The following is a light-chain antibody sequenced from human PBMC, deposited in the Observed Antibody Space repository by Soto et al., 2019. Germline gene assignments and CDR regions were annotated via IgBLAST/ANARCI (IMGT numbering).Light chain of an antibody. CDR3: QQYSSSPPEFT. J-gene: IGKJ3*01. Sequence: EIVLTQSQGTLSGSPGERVTLSCRARQRFGLSYLAWYQQRPGQAPRLLIFGASYRATGIPDRFSGSGSGTDFTLTISRLEPEDFAVYYCQQYSSSPPEFTFGPGTKVDSK. CDR1: QRFGLSY. V-gene: IGKV3-20*01. CDR2: GAS.